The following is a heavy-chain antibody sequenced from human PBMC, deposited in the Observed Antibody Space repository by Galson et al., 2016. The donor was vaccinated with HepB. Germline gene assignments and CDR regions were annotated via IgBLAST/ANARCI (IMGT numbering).Heavy chain of an antibody. D-gene: IGHD5-12*01. CDR2: MNQDGSER. J-gene: IGHJ4*02. V-gene: IGHV3-7*04. Sequence: SLRLSCAASGFTFSSYWMNWVRQAPGKGLEWVANMNQDGSERYYVDSVKGRFTVSRDNANNALYLQISSLRVEDTAVYYCARSHVSTSGTRYFDYWGQGALVTVSS. CDR3: ARSHVSTSGTRYFDY. CDR1: GFTFSSYW.